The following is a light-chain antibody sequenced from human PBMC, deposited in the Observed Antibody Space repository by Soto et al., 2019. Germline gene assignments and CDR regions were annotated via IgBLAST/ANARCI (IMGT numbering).Light chain of an antibody. V-gene: IGLV2-11*01. CDR3: CSYAGSYTWV. CDR1: SSDVGGYNY. CDR2: DVS. Sequence: QSVLTQPRSVSGSPGQSVTISCTGTSSDVGGYNYVSWYQQHSGKAPKLMIYDVSKRPSGVHDRFSGSKSGNTASLTISGLQAEDEADYYCCSYAGSYTWVFGGGSKLTL. J-gene: IGLJ3*02.